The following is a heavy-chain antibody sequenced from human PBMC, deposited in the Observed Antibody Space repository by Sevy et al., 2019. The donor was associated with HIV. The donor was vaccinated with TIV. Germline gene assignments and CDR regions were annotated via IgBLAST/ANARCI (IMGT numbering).Heavy chain of an antibody. J-gene: IGHJ6*02. D-gene: IGHD3-10*01. V-gene: IGHV1-8*01. CDR1: GYTFTSYD. CDR3: ARVPVTMVRGVSGRYGMDV. Sequence: ASVKVSCKASGYTFTSYDINWVRQATGQGLEWMGWMNPNRGNTGYAQKFQGRVTMTRNTSISTAYMELSSLRSEDTAVYYCARVPVTMVRGVSGRYGMDVWGQGTTVTVSS. CDR2: MNPNRGNT.